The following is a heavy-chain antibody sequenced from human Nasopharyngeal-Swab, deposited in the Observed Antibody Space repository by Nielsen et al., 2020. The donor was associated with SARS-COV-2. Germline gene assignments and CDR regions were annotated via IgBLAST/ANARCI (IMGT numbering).Heavy chain of an antibody. CDR3: ARKNYFDY. V-gene: IGHV3-7*01. J-gene: IGHJ4*02. Sequence: GESLKISCAASGFTFSSYWMSWVRQAPGRGLEWVANIKQDGSEKYYVDSVKGRFTISRDNAKNSLYLQMNSLRAEDTAVYYCARKNYFDYWGQGTLVTVSS. CDR1: GFTFSSYW. CDR2: IKQDGSEK.